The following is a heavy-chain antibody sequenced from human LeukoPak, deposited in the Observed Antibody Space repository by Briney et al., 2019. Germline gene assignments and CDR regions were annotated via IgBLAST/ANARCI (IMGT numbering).Heavy chain of an antibody. Sequence: SETLSLTCTVSGGSISSYYWSWIRQPPGKGLEWIGYIYYSGSTDYNPSLKSRVTISVDTSKNQFSLKLNSVTPEDTAVYYCARDLVLARKPYFDYWGQGTLVTVSS. J-gene: IGHJ4*02. CDR2: IYYSGST. CDR1: GGSISSYY. V-gene: IGHV4-59*12. CDR3: ARDLVLARKPYFDY.